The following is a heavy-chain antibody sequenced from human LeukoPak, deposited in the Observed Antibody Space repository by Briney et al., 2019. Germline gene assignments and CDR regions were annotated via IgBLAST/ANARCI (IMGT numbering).Heavy chain of an antibody. J-gene: IGHJ4*02. CDR3: ATPGVGQWLVFDY. CDR2: FDPEDGET. V-gene: IGHV1-24*01. Sequence: GASVTVSFKVSGYTLTELSMHWVRQAPGKGLEWMGGFDPEDGETIYAQKFQGRVTMTEDTSTDTAYMELSSLRSEDTAVYYCATPGVGQWLVFDYWGQGTLVTFSS. D-gene: IGHD6-19*01. CDR1: GYTLTELS.